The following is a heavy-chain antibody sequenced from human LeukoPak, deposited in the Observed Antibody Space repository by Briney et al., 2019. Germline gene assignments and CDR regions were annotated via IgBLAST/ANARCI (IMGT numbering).Heavy chain of an antibody. D-gene: IGHD3-3*01. CDR1: GYSISNGYY. J-gene: IGHJ4*02. CDR3: ARDETYSDVWSGSAGGGKGNYLDY. V-gene: IGHV4-38-2*02. CDR2: IYHSGRT. Sequence: SETLSLTCTVSGYSISNGYYWGWMRQPPGKGLEWIGSIYHSGRTHYNPSPKSRVIISVDTSKNYFSLKLSSVTAADTAMYYCARDETYSDVWSGSAGGGKGNYLDYWGQGILVTVSS.